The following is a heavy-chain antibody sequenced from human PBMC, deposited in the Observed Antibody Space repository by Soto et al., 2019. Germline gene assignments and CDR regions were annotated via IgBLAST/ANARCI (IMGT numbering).Heavy chain of an antibody. J-gene: IGHJ3*01. CDR2: MCYSVSYGI. Sequence: FRTFMVSCCSVSGHYCACIRQAPGQVLDRLAHMCYSVSYGIKTNPSLRSRVSISMVTSKNHISLRLTSVTAADTAVYYCARAFYDYRAAGVAFDLWGPGTMVTVSS. CDR3: ARAFYDYRAAGVAFDL. CDR1: CCSVSGHY. V-gene: IGHV4-59*02. D-gene: IGHD3-16*01.